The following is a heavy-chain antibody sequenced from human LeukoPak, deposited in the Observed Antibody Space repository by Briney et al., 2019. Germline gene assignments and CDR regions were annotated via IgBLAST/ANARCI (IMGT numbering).Heavy chain of an antibody. CDR3: TRDRSSGSTKGAFDI. CDR2: IYYSGST. V-gene: IGHV4-30-4*01. D-gene: IGHD3-22*01. CDR1: GGSISSGDYY. J-gene: IGHJ3*02. Sequence: PSETLSLTCTVSGGSISSGDYYWSWIRQPPGKGLEWIGYIYYSGSTYYNPSLKSRITISVDTSKNQFSLKLSSVTAADTAVYYCTRDRSSGSTKGAFDIWGQGTMVTVSS.